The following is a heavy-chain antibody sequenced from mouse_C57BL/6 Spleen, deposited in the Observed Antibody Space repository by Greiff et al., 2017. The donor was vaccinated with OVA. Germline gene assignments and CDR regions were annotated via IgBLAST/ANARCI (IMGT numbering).Heavy chain of an antibody. V-gene: IGHV1-69*01. CDR2: IDPSDSYT. J-gene: IGHJ1*03. D-gene: IGHD2-4*01. CDR3: ATPYYDDFDV. Sequence: VKLQQPGAELVMPGASVKLSCKASGYTFTSYWMHWVKQRPGQGLEWIGEIDPSDSYTNYNQKFKGKSTLTVDKSSSTAYMQLSSLTSEDSAVYYCATPYYDDFDVWGTGTTVTVSS. CDR1: GYTFTSYW.